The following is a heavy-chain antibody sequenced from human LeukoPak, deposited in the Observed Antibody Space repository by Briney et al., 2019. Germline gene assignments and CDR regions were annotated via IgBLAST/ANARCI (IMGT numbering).Heavy chain of an antibody. J-gene: IGHJ4*02. CDR3: ARERDGYNFGLAFDY. Sequence: ASVKVSCKASGGTFSSYAISWVRQAPGQGLEWMGGIIPIFGTANYAQKFQGRVTITADESTSTAYMELSSLRSEDTAVNYCARERDGYNFGLAFDYWGQGTLVTVSS. V-gene: IGHV1-69*13. CDR1: GGTFSSYA. CDR2: IIPIFGTA. D-gene: IGHD5-24*01.